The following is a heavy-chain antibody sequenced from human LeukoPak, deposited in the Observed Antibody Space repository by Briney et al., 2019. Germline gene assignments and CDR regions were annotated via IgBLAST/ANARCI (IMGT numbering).Heavy chain of an antibody. CDR2: ISAYNGNT. J-gene: IGHJ6*02. Sequence: ASVKVSCKASGYTFTSYGISWVRQAPGQGLEWMGWISAYNGNTNYAQKLQGRVTMTTDTSTSTAYMELRSLRSDDTAVYYCARKGSGSPYYYYGMDVWGQGTTVTVSS. V-gene: IGHV1-18*01. D-gene: IGHD3-10*01. CDR1: GYTFTSYG. CDR3: ARKGSGSPYYYYGMDV.